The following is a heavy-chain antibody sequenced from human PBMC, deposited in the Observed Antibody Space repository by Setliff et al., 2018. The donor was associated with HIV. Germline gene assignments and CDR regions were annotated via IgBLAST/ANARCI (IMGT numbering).Heavy chain of an antibody. D-gene: IGHD2-15*01. Sequence: SETLSLTCTVSGGTISSSDYYWGWIRQPPGKGLEWIGSIYYSGSLYYSPSLKSRLTVSVDTSKNQFSLTLSAVTATDTAVYYCASQYCSAGSCFSDYWGQGTMVTVSS. CDR3: ASQYCSAGSCFSDY. CDR2: IYYSGSL. CDR1: GGTISSSDYY. V-gene: IGHV4-39*01. J-gene: IGHJ4*02.